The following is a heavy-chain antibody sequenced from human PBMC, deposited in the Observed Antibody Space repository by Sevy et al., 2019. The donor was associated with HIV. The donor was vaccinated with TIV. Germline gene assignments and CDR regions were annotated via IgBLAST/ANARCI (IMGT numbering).Heavy chain of an antibody. Sequence: GGSLRLSCEASGFTFTRYAFDWVRQAPGKGLEWVAVIPNEGTNKYYIDSVKGRFTISRDNSRNTLFLQMERLRAEYTSMYFCARDPHAVPHWGSFDSWGQGTLVTVSS. V-gene: IGHV3-30-3*01. J-gene: IGHJ4*02. CDR2: IPNEGTNK. CDR3: ARDPHAVPHWGSFDS. CDR1: GFTFTRYA. D-gene: IGHD7-27*01.